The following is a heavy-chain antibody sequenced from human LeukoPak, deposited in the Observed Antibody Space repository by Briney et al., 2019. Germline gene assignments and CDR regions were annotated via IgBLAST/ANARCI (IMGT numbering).Heavy chain of an antibody. Sequence: GGSLRLSRAASGFTLSSYAMHWVRQAPGKGLEWVAVISYDGSNKYYADSVKGRFTISRDNSKNTLYLQMNSLRAEDTAVYYCARGYCSGGSCYSAPDPWGQGTLVTVSS. J-gene: IGHJ5*02. D-gene: IGHD2-15*01. CDR2: ISYDGSNK. V-gene: IGHV3-30-3*01. CDR1: GFTLSSYA. CDR3: ARGYCSGGSCYSAPDP.